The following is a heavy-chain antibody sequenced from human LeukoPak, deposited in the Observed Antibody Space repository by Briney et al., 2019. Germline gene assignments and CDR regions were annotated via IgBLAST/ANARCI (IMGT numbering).Heavy chain of an antibody. Sequence: GVSLRCSSSASAFTFSDHYMDRLAQGPGKGLEWVGRTSNKSKSYTTEYAASVKGRFTISRDDSKNSLYLQMNSLKTEDTAVYYCARGRSVYYYDSSDFDYWGQGTLVTVSS. D-gene: IGHD3-22*01. CDR1: AFTFSDHY. V-gene: IGHV3-72*01. CDR2: TSNKSKSYTT. J-gene: IGHJ4*02. CDR3: ARGRSVYYYDSSDFDY.